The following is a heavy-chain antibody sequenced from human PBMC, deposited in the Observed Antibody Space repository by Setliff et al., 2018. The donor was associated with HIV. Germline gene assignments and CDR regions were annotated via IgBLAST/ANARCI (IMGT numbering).Heavy chain of an antibody. CDR1: GFNFDDYS. Sequence: GGSLRLSCAASGFNFDDYSMHWVRQSPGKGPEWVAGVTWNSGAVGYADSVKGRFTISRDNAKNSLYLQMNSLRLEDTALYHCVKDYVVRGSKWDAFHIWGQGTVVTVSS. J-gene: IGHJ3*02. D-gene: IGHD3-10*01. CDR2: VTWNSGAV. V-gene: IGHV3-9*01. CDR3: VKDYVVRGSKWDAFHI.